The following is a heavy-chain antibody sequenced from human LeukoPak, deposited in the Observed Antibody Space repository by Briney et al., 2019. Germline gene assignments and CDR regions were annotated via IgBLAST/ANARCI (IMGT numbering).Heavy chain of an antibody. CDR2: ISSSSSTI. D-gene: IGHD3-16*01. V-gene: IGHV3-48*01. J-gene: IGHJ3*02. Sequence: PGGSLRLSCAASGFTFSSYSMNWVRQAPGKGLEWVSYISSSSSTIYYADSVKGRFTISRDNSKNTLYLQMNSLRAEDTAVYYCARDRLSFMITFGGVQTTLKTDAFDIWGQGTMVTVSS. CDR3: ARDRLSFMITFGGVQTTLKTDAFDI. CDR1: GFTFSSYS.